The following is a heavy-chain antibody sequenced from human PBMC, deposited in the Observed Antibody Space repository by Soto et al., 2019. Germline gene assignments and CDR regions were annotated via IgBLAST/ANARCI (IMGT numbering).Heavy chain of an antibody. D-gene: IGHD3-9*01. CDR1: GYSFTSYW. V-gene: IGHV5-51*01. J-gene: IGHJ5*02. CDR3: ARSPFRYYDILTGYLWFDP. Sequence: GESLKISCKGSGYSFTSYWIGWVRQMPGKGLEWMGIIYPGDSDTRYSPSFQGQVTISADKSISTAYLQWSSLKASDTAMYYCARSPFRYYDILTGYLWFDPWGQGTLVTVSS. CDR2: IYPGDSDT.